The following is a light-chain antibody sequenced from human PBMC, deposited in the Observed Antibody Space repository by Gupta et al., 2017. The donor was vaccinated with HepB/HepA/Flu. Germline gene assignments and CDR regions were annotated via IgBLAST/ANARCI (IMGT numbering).Light chain of an antibody. V-gene: IGKV1-33*01. CDR3: QQYDNVQRYT. J-gene: IGKJ2*01. CDR2: DAS. CDR1: QDISNY. Sequence: DIQKTQSPSSLSAYVGDRVTITCQASQDISNYLNWYHQKPGNAPKLLIYDASSLEKGVPFRFRGSGSGTNFTFTISSRQPEDIGTYYCQQYDNVQRYTFGQGTKLEIK.